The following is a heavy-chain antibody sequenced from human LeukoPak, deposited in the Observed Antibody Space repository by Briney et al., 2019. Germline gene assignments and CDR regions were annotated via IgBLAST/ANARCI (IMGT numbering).Heavy chain of an antibody. J-gene: IGHJ4*02. D-gene: IGHD2-8*01. CDR2: ISGVNT. CDR3: AKDVCTSPRCLLYSDS. Sequence: GGSLRLSCATSGFAFSNYAMSWFCRAPGKGLEWVSGISGVNTYYADSVKGRFTISRDNSKNVLYVQMNRLRVEDTAVYFCAKDVCTSPRCLLYSDSWGQGTLVTVSS. CDR1: GFAFSNYA. V-gene: IGHV3-23*01.